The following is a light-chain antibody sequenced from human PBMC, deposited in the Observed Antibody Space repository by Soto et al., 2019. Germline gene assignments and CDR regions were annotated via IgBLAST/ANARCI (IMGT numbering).Light chain of an antibody. V-gene: IGKV1-39*01. CDR2: AAS. J-gene: IGKJ5*01. CDR1: QSISSY. Sequence: IQVTQSPSSLSASVGDRVSIRCLASQSISSYLNWYQQKPGKAPKLLIYAASSLQSGVPSRFSGSGSGTDFTLTISSLQPEDFATYYCQQSYSTLPITFGQGTRLEI. CDR3: QQSYSTLPIT.